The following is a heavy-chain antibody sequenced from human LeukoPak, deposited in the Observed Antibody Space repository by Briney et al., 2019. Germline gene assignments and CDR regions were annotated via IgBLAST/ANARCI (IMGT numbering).Heavy chain of an antibody. Sequence: SETLSLTCTVSGGSISSSSYYWGWIRQPPGKGLEWIGSIYYSGSTYYNPSLKSRVTISVDTSKNQFSLKPSSVTAADTAVYYCARVNILTGFYAFDIWGQGTMVTVSS. CDR2: IYYSGST. J-gene: IGHJ3*02. V-gene: IGHV4-39*07. D-gene: IGHD3-9*01. CDR1: GGSISSSSYY. CDR3: ARVNILTGFYAFDI.